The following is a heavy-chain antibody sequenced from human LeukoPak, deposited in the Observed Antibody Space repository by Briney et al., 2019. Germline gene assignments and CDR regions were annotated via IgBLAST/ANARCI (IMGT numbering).Heavy chain of an antibody. D-gene: IGHD3-10*01. Sequence: GGSLRLSCAASGFTFGDYAIHWVRQAPGKGLEWVSGISWNSGSIGYADSVKGRFTISRDNAKNSLYLQMNSLRAEDTALYYCAKDEQGGSGFDYWGQGTLVTVSS. CDR2: ISWNSGSI. CDR3: AKDEQGGSGFDY. CDR1: GFTFGDYA. J-gene: IGHJ4*02. V-gene: IGHV3-9*01.